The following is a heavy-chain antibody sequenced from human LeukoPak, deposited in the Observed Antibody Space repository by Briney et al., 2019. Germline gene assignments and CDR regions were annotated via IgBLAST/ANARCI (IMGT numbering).Heavy chain of an antibody. D-gene: IGHD6-13*01. CDR1: GGSFSGYY. J-gene: IGHJ5*02. CDR3: ARFSSWQNWFDP. Sequence: SETLSLTCAVYGGSFSGYYWSWIRQPPGKGLEWIGYIYYSGSTNYNPSLKSRVTISVDTPKNQFSLKLSSVTAADTAVYYCARFSSWQNWFDPWGQGTLVTVSS. CDR2: IYYSGST. V-gene: IGHV4-59*01.